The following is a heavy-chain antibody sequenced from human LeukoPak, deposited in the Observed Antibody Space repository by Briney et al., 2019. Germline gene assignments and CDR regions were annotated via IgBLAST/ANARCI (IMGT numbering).Heavy chain of an antibody. J-gene: IGHJ4*02. CDR2: IYYSGST. D-gene: IGHD2-2*02. V-gene: IGHV4-59*11. CDR3: ARGYCSSTSCYISYYFDY. Sequence: SQTLSLTCTVSGGSISSHYWSWIRQPPGKGLEWIGYIYYSGSTNYNPSLKSRVTISVDTSKNQFSLKLSSVTAADTAVYYCARGYCSSTSCYISYYFDYWGQGTLVTVSS. CDR1: GGSISSHY.